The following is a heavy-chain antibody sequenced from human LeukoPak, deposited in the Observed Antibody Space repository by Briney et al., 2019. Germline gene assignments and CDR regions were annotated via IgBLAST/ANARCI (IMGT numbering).Heavy chain of an antibody. V-gene: IGHV4-34*01. Sequence: SETLSLTCAVYGGSFSGYYWSWIRQPPGKGLEWIGEINHSGSTNYNPPLKSRVTISVDTSKNQFSLKLSSVTAADTAVYYCATPYGSYYNAEYFQHWGQGTLVTVSS. J-gene: IGHJ1*01. CDR3: ATPYGSYYNAEYFQH. CDR1: GGSFSGYY. D-gene: IGHD1-26*01. CDR2: INHSGST.